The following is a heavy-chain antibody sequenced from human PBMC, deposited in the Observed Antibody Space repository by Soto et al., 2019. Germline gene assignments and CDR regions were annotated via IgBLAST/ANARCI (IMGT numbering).Heavy chain of an antibody. V-gene: IGHV3-21*01. Sequence: EVQLVESGGGLVKPGGSLTLSCAASGFTFSSYSMNWVRQAPGKGLEWVSSISRSNRYIFYADSVKGRFTISRDNTKSSLYLQINNLRAEDTALYYCARDRESCSSTSCYVGNDFDSWGQGTLVTVSS. J-gene: IGHJ4*02. CDR2: ISRSNRYI. CDR1: GFTFSSYS. CDR3: ARDRESCSSTSCYVGNDFDS. D-gene: IGHD2-2*01.